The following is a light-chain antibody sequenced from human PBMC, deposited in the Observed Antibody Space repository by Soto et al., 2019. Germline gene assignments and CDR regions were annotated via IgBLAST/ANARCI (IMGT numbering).Light chain of an antibody. CDR3: AAWDAGVSGPA. CDR2: RNN. V-gene: IGLV1-47*03. Sequence: QAVVTQPPSASGTPGQRVTISCSGSSSNIGSKYVYWYQQLPGTAPKLLMYRNNQRPSGVPDRFSGSKSGTSASLAISGLWSEDEADYYCAAWDAGVSGPAFGGGTKVTVL. CDR1: SSNIGSKY. J-gene: IGLJ2*01.